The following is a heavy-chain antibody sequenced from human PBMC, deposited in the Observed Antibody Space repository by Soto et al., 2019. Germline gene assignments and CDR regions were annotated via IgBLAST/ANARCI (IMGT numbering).Heavy chain of an antibody. CDR1: GYSFTSYW. J-gene: IGHJ6*02. CDR2: IDPSDSYT. Sequence: GESLKISCKGSGYSFTSYWISWVRQMPGKGLEWMGRIDPSDSYTNYSPSFQGHVTISADKSISTAYLQWSSLKASDTAMYYCARSWYDWNVNYYHYYYGMDVWGQGTMVTVSS. V-gene: IGHV5-10-1*01. CDR3: ARSWYDWNVNYYHYYYGMDV. D-gene: IGHD1-20*01.